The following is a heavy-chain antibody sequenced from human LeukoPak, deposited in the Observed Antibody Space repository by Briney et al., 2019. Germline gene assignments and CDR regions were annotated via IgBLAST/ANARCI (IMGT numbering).Heavy chain of an antibody. CDR1: GFTFSSYS. Sequence: NSGGSLRLSCAASGFTFSSYSMNWVRQAPGKGLEWVSSISSSSSYIYYADSVKGRFTISRDNAKNSLYLQMNSLRAEGTAVYFCGSLVGGRTIFDFWGQGTLVTVSS. J-gene: IGHJ4*02. CDR2: ISSSSSYI. D-gene: IGHD1/OR15-1a*01. CDR3: GSLVGGRTIFDF. V-gene: IGHV3-21*01.